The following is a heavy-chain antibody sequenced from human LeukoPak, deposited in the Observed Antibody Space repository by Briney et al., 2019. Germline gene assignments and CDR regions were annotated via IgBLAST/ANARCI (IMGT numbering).Heavy chain of an antibody. Sequence: PGGSLRLSCAASGFTFSHYHIDWVRQAPGKGLEWVSSISSSGTFIYYADSLRGRFTISRDNAKNSLYLQMSSLRAEDTAVYYCARVSTNSYSNYLGGAFDIWGQGTMVTVSS. CDR2: ISSSGTFI. CDR1: GFTFSHYH. V-gene: IGHV3-21*01. CDR3: ARVSTNSYSNYLGGAFDI. J-gene: IGHJ3*02. D-gene: IGHD4-11*01.